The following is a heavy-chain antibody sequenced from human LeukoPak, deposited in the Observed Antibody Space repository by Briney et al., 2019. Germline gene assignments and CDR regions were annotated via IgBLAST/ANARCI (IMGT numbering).Heavy chain of an antibody. CDR2: ISSNGGST. J-gene: IGHJ6*03. CDR3: ARATAYYYYYMDV. Sequence: PGGSLRLSCAASGFTFSNYAVHWVRQAPGKGLEYVSAISSNGGSTYYANSVKGRFTISRDNSKNTLYLQMGSLRAEDMAVYYCARATAYYYYYMDVWGKGTTVTVSS. D-gene: IGHD2-21*02. V-gene: IGHV3-64*01. CDR1: GFTFSNYA.